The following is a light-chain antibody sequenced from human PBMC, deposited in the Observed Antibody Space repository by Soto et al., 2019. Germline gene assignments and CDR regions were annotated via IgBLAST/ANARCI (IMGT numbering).Light chain of an antibody. CDR1: QSVSSSY. Sequence: EIVLTQSVGTLSLSPGERATLSCRASQSVSSSYLAWYQQKPGQAPRLLMYGASHRASGIPDRFSGSGSGTDFTLTISRLEPEDFAVYYCQQYDNSPITFGQGTRLEIK. J-gene: IGKJ5*01. CDR2: GAS. V-gene: IGKV3-20*01. CDR3: QQYDNSPIT.